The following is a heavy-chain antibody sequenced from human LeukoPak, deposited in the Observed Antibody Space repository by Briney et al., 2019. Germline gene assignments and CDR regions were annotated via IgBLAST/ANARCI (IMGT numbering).Heavy chain of an antibody. V-gene: IGHV3-30-3*01. J-gene: IGHJ6*02. CDR1: GFTFSSYA. CDR3: ARDSWELPDPYYYYGMDV. Sequence: GGSLRLSCAASGFTFSSYAMHWVRQAPGKGLEWVAVISYDGSNKYYADSVEGRFTISRDNSKNTLYLQMNSLRAEDTAVYYCARDSWELPDPYYYYGMDVWGQGTTVTVSS. CDR2: ISYDGSNK. D-gene: IGHD1-26*01.